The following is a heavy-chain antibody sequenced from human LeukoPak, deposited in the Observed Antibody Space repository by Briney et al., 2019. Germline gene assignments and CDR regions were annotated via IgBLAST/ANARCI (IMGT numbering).Heavy chain of an antibody. CDR2: TRYDGSHS. CDR3: ARDNSYGFMGCMDY. D-gene: IGHD5-18*01. Sequence: GGSLRLSCAASGFAFSTYGMHWVRQAPGKGLEEVAFTRYDGSHSEYEDSVKGRFSIARDDSKSTLYLQMNSLRAEDTGVYYCARDNSYGFMGCMDYWGQGTRVTVSS. V-gene: IGHV3-30*02. J-gene: IGHJ4*02. CDR1: GFAFSTYG.